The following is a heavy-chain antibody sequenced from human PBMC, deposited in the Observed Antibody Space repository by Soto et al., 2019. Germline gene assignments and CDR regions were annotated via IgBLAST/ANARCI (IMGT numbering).Heavy chain of an antibody. Sequence: SETLSLTCAVCGGSFSGHSWTWIRQSPGKGLEWIGDINHSGRVNYSPSLKSRVTISLDTSKNQFSLTLSAVTAADTAMYYCSTRAYDTNGYYRFDPWGQGTLVT. CDR2: INHSGRV. D-gene: IGHD3-22*01. CDR1: GGSFSGHS. V-gene: IGHV4-34*01. J-gene: IGHJ5*01. CDR3: STRAYDTNGYYRFDP.